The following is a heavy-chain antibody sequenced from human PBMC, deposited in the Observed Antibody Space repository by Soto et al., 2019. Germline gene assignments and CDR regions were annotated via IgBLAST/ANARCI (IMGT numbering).Heavy chain of an antibody. D-gene: IGHD6-6*01. CDR1: GGSINNHY. Sequence: SETQSLTCAVSGGSINNHYWSWIRQPPGKGLEWIGYIFYNGFTNYNPSLKSRVTMSVDTSKNQFSLKLNSTTAADTAVYYCAREGYSSSSCDHWGQGTMGTVSS. J-gene: IGHJ4*02. V-gene: IGHV4-59*11. CDR3: AREGYSSSSCDH. CDR2: IFYNGFT.